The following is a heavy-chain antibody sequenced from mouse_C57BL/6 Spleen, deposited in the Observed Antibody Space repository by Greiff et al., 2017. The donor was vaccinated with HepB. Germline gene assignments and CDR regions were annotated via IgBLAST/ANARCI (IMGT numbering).Heavy chain of an antibody. CDR3: ARSHYDYDVAWFAY. V-gene: IGHV1-18*01. J-gene: IGHJ3*01. CDR2: INPNNGGT. D-gene: IGHD2-4*01. Sequence: EVQVVESGPELVKPGASVKIPCKASGYTFTDYNMDWVKQSHGKSLEWIGDINPNNGGTIYNQKFKGKATLTVDKSSSTAYMELRSLTSEDTAVYYCARSHYDYDVAWFAYWGQGTLVTVSA. CDR1: GYTFTDYN.